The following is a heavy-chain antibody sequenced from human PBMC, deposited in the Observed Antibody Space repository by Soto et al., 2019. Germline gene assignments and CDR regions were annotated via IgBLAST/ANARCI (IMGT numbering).Heavy chain of an antibody. J-gene: IGHJ4*02. V-gene: IGHV3-7*01. D-gene: IGHD6-13*01. CDR2: IKQDGSEK. Sequence: EVQLVESGGGLVQPGGSLRLSCAASGFTFSSYWMSWVRQAPGKGLEWVANIKQDGSEKYYVDSVKGRFTISRDNAKNSRYLQMNSLRAEDTAVYYCARDSSSWVTSNDYWCQGTLVTVSS. CDR1: GFTFSSYW. CDR3: ARDSSSWVTSNDY.